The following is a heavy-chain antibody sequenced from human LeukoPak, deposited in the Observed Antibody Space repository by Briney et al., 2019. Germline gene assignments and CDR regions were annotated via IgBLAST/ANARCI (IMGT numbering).Heavy chain of an antibody. CDR3: AKDHGSSDWYYFDY. J-gene: IGHJ4*02. CDR2: IHYDSTTE. V-gene: IGHV3-30*02. Sequence: GGSLRLFCAASGFDFSSYGMHWVRQAPGKGLEWVAYIHYDSTTEDYADSVQGRFTISRDNSKNTLFLQMNNLRVEDMAVLYCAKDHGSSDWYYFDYWGQGTLVTVSS. D-gene: IGHD6-13*01. CDR1: GFDFSSYG.